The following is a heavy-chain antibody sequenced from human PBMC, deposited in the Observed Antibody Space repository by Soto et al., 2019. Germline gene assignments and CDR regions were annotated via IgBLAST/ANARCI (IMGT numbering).Heavy chain of an antibody. D-gene: IGHD3-10*01. V-gene: IGHV1-46*01. Sequence: QVQLVQSGAEVKKPGASVKVSCKASGYTFTSYYMHWVRQAPGQGLEWMGIINPSGGSTSYAQKFQGGVTMTRDTSTGTVYMELSSLRSADTAVYYCASDKNSYYGSGSPHGHYGMDVWGQGTTVTVSS. CDR3: ASDKNSYYGSGSPHGHYGMDV. J-gene: IGHJ6*02. CDR2: INPSGGST. CDR1: GYTFTSYY.